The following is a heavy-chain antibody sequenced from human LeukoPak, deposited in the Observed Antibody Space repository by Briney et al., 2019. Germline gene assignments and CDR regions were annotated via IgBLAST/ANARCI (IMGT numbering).Heavy chain of an antibody. CDR2: IYYSGST. D-gene: IGHD2-2*02. V-gene: IGHV4-39*02. Sequence: PSETLSLTCTVSGGSISSSSYYWGWIRQPPGKGLEWIGSIYYSGSTYYNPSLKSRVTISVDTSKNQFSLKLSSVTAADTAVYYCAREEVVPAAIPYRGFDYWGQGTLVTVSS. CDR1: GGSISSSSYY. CDR3: AREEVVPAAIPYRGFDY. J-gene: IGHJ4*02.